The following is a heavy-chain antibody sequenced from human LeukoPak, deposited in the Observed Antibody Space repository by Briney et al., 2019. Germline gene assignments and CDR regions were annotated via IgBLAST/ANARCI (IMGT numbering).Heavy chain of an antibody. CDR3: ARGVTSVQSFWYFDL. J-gene: IGHJ2*01. V-gene: IGHV4-4*07. D-gene: IGHD4-11*01. CDR2: IYTSGST. CDR1: GDSIRGYY. Sequence: SETLSLTCSVPGDSIRGYYWNWIRQPAGKGLEWIGRIYTSGSTDYKPSLKSRVTMSVDASKKWSSLKMTSVTAADTAVYYCARGVTSVQSFWYFDLWGRGTLVTVSS.